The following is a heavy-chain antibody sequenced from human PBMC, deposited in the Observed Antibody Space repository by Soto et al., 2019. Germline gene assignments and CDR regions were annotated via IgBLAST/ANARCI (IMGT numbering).Heavy chain of an antibody. Sequence: GGSLRLSCAASGFTFSSYAMHWVRQAPGKGLEWVAVISYDGSNKYYADSVKGRFTISRDNSKNTLYLQMNSLRAEDAAVYYCARPYRRFLEWLSWGQGTLVTVSS. V-gene: IGHV3-30-3*01. CDR3: ARPYRRFLEWLS. D-gene: IGHD3-3*01. CDR2: ISYDGSNK. CDR1: GFTFSSYA. J-gene: IGHJ5*02.